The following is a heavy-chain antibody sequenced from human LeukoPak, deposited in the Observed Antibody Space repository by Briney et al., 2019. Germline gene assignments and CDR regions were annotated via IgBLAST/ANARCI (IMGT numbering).Heavy chain of an antibody. D-gene: IGHD3-3*01. CDR2: ISSSGSSI. CDR3: ARALITIFGVGSISGHYMDV. CDR1: GSTFSDYY. Sequence: GGSLRLSCTVSGSTFSDYYMSWVRQAPGKGLEWVSYISSSGSSIYYADSVKGRFTISRDNAKNSLYLQMNSLRAEDTAVYYCARALITIFGVGSISGHYMDVWGKGTTVTVSS. J-gene: IGHJ6*03. V-gene: IGHV3-11*04.